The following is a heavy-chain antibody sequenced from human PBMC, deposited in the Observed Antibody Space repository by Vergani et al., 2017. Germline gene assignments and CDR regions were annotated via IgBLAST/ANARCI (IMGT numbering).Heavy chain of an antibody. CDR1: GESFSSFY. J-gene: IGHJ4*02. CDR2: INNDGHT. Sequence: QVQLQQWGAGVVKPSGTLSLTCAVFGESFSSFYWSGIRQPPGKGLEWIGEINNDGHTNYNPSLESRVTVSRETAKNQFSLNLMSVTAADTAMYYCAVRPRVNLVGGEIVTKRTFDYWSQGSLVTVSS. D-gene: IGHD3-10*01. V-gene: IGHV4-34*02. CDR3: AVRPRVNLVGGEIVTKRTFDY.